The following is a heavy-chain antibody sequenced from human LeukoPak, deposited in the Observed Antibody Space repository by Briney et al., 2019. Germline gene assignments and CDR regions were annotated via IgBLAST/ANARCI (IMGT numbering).Heavy chain of an antibody. CDR1: GGTFSIYA. D-gene: IGHD6-19*01. CDR3: AREDGFRSGWFGDFDY. CDR2: IIPIFGTA. V-gene: IGHV1-69*13. Sequence: SVKVSFKASGGTFSIYAISWVRQAPGQGLEWMGGIIPIFGTANYAQKFQGRVTITADESTSTAYMELSSLRSEDTAVYYCAREDGFRSGWFGDFDYWGQGTLVTVSS. J-gene: IGHJ4*02.